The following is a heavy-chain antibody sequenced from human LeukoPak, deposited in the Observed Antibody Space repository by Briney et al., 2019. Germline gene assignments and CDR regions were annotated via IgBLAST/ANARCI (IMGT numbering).Heavy chain of an antibody. CDR2: IKLDVSET. V-gene: IGHV3-7*01. CDR3: ARETPRRGETRDGYR. D-gene: IGHD5-24*01. Sequence: GGSLRLSCVVSGFTFSSFWMTWVRQAPGKGLEWVSNIKLDVSETYYVESVRGRFTISRDNTKTSLYLQMDSLRAEDTAVYYCARETPRRGETRDGYRWGQGTLVTVSS. CDR1: GFTFSSFW. J-gene: IGHJ4*02.